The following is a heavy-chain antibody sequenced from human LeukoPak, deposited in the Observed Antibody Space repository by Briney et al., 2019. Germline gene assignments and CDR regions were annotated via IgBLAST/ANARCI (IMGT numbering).Heavy chain of an antibody. J-gene: IGHJ5*02. Sequence: SETLSLTCTVSGGSISSYYWSWIRQPPGKGLEWIEYIYYSGSTNYNPSLKSRVTISVDTSKNQFSLKLSSVTAADTAVYYCARERHSGWGFDPWGQGTLVTVSS. V-gene: IGHV4-59*01. D-gene: IGHD5-12*01. CDR2: IYYSGST. CDR3: ARERHSGWGFDP. CDR1: GGSISSYY.